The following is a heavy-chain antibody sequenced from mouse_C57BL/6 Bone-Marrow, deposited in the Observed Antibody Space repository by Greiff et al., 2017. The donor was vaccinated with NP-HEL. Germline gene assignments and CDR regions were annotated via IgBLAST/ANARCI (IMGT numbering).Heavy chain of an antibody. D-gene: IGHD2-5*01. CDR1: GFTFSSYG. Sequence: EVQLQESGGDLVKPGGSLKLSSAASGFTFSSYGMSWVRQTPDKRLEWVATISSGGSYTYYPDSVKGRFTISRDNAKNTLYLQMSSLKSEDTAMYYCARQGSNYGNFDVWGTGTTVTVSS. J-gene: IGHJ1*03. V-gene: IGHV5-6*01. CDR3: ARQGSNYGNFDV. CDR2: ISSGGSYT.